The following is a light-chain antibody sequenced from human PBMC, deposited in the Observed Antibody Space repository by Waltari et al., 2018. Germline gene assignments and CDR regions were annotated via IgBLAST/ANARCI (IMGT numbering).Light chain of an antibody. V-gene: IGKV3-15*01. CDR1: QSVTSK. J-gene: IGKJ1*01. Sequence: EIVMTQSPVTLSVSPGERATLSCRASQSVTSKLVWYQQKPGQAPRLLIYGASSRTTGIPARFSGSGSGTEFTLTISSLQSEDFAVYYCQQYNDWPWTVGQGTRVEIK. CDR2: GAS. CDR3: QQYNDWPWT.